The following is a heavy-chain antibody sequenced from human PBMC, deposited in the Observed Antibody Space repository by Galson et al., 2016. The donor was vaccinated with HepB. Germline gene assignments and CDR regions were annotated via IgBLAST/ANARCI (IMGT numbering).Heavy chain of an antibody. CDR1: GFSFSNSG. V-gene: IGHV4-30-2*03. CDR3: ARHTQLLTAYPADS. J-gene: IGHJ4*02. D-gene: IGHD2-2*01. CDR2: IYYTGNT. Sequence: LRLSCAASGFSFSNSGMSWVRQAPGRGLEWIGSIYYTGNTYYSPSLKSRVAISADTSKNQFSLRLSSGTAADTAVYYCARHTQLLTAYPADSWGQGILVTVSS.